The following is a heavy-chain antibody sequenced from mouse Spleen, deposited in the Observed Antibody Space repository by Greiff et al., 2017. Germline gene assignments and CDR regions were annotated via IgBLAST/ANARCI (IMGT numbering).Heavy chain of an antibody. Sequence: VQLQESGAELARPGASVKLSCKASGYTFTSYGISWVKQRTGQGLEWIGEIYPRSGNTYYNEKFKGKATLTADKSSSTAYMELRSLTSEDSAVYFCASPRAYWGQGTLVTVSA. J-gene: IGHJ3*01. CDR1: GYTFTSYG. CDR2: IYPRSGNT. CDR3: ASPRAY. V-gene: IGHV1-81*01.